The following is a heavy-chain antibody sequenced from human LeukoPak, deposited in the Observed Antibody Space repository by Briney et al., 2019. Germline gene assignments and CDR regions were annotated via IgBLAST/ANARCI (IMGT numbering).Heavy chain of an antibody. CDR2: IYPDDSDT. CDR1: GYSFTSYW. D-gene: IGHD3-22*01. J-gene: IGHJ4*02. CDR3: ARRTYYYDSSGYYHFDY. Sequence: GESLKISCQASGYSFTSYWIAWVRQMPGKGLELMGIIYPDDSDTRYSPSFQGQVTISADKSISTAYLQWSSLKASDTAMYYCARRTYYYDSSGYYHFDYWGQGTLVTVSS. V-gene: IGHV5-51*01.